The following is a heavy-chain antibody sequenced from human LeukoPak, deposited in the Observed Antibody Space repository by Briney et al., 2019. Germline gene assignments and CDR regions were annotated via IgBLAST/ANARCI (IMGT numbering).Heavy chain of an antibody. CDR2: ISRDGNII. D-gene: IGHD3-16*01. Sequence: GGSLRLSCAASGFSFSDHHMSWVRQVPGKGLEWLAYISRDGNIIVYADSVKGRFIISRDNAKQSVYLEMKSLRPEDTAVYYCARYVLLMDAWGKGTTVTVSP. CDR1: GFSFSDHH. CDR3: ARYVLLMDA. V-gene: IGHV3-11*01. J-gene: IGHJ6*04.